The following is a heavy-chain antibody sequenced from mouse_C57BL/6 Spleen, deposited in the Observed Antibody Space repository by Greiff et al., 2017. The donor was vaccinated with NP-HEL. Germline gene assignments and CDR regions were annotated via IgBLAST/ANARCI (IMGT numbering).Heavy chain of an antibody. Sequence: EVKLQESGAELVRPGASVKLSCTASGFNIKDDYMHWVKQRPEQGLEWIGWIDPENGDTEYASKFQGKATITADTSSNTAYLQLSSLTSEDTAVYYCTTGNYDPWFAYWGQGTLVTVSA. CDR2: IDPENGDT. CDR1: GFNIKDDY. J-gene: IGHJ3*01. V-gene: IGHV14-4*01. CDR3: TTGNYDPWFAY. D-gene: IGHD2-4*01.